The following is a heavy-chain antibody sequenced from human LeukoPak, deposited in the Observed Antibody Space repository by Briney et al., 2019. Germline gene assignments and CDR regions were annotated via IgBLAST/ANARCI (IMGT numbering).Heavy chain of an antibody. D-gene: IGHD3-22*01. V-gene: IGHV3-48*02. J-gene: IGHJ5*02. CDR3: ARDRGTSGYLP. CDR1: GFTFSSYS. CDR2: ISTSSNTM. Sequence: GGSLRLSCAASGFTFSSYSMNWVRQAPGKGREWVSYISTSSNTMHYADSVKGRYTISRDNAKNSLYLQMSSLRDEDTAVYYCARDRGTSGYLPWGQGTLVTVSS.